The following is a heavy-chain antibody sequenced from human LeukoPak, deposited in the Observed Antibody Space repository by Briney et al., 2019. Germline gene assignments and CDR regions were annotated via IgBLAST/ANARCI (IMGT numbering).Heavy chain of an antibody. D-gene: IGHD5-12*01. J-gene: IGHJ4*02. Sequence: SETLSLTCTVSGNSISSGDNYWSWIRQPAGKGLEWIGRIYTSGSTNYNPSLKSRVTISGDTSKNQFSLNLTSVTAADTAVYYCVRVYSGYDYWYLHYWGQGIMVAVSS. V-gene: IGHV4-61*02. CDR2: IYTSGST. CDR1: GNSISSGDNY. CDR3: VRVYSGYDYWYLHY.